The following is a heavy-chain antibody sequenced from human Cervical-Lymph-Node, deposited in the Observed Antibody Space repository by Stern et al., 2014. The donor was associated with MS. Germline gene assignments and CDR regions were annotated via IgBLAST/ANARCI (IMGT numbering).Heavy chain of an antibody. Sequence: DQLVESGGGVVQPGRSLRLSCAASGFPFSYHAMHWVRQAPGKGLEWVAVISYDGSDNNDADSVKGRFTIARDNSRNTLYLQMNSLRVDDTAVYYWARGGAVATSDYYFDYWGQGILVTVSS. CDR3: ARGGAVATSDYYFDY. CDR2: ISYDGSDN. J-gene: IGHJ4*02. CDR1: GFPFSYHA. D-gene: IGHD5-12*01. V-gene: IGHV3-30*01.